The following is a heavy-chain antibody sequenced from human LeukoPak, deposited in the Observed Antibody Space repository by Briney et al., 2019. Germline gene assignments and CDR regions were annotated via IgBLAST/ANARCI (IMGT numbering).Heavy chain of an antibody. CDR3: ARPLDSSNNYFDY. V-gene: IGHV3-9*01. CDR2: ISWNSGSI. CDR1: GFTFDNYV. Sequence: SGRSLRLSCAASGFTFDNYVIHWVRQAPGKGLEWVSGISWNSGSIDYADSVKGRFTISRDNAKNSLYLQMNSLRAEDTAVYYCARPLDSSNNYFDYWGQGTLVTASA. D-gene: IGHD6-13*01. J-gene: IGHJ4*02.